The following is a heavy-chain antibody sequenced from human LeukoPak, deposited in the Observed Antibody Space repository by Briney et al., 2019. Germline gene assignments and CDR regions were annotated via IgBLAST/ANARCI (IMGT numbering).Heavy chain of an antibody. CDR2: IYYSGST. V-gene: IGHV4-39*02. Sequence: SETLSLTCTVSGGSISSSSYYWGWIRQPPGKGLEWIGSIYYSGSTYYNPSLKSRVTISVDASKNQFSLKLSSVTAAGTAVYYCARDPQTYYFDYWGQGTLVTVSS. J-gene: IGHJ4*02. CDR1: GGSISSSSYY. CDR3: ARDPQTYYFDY.